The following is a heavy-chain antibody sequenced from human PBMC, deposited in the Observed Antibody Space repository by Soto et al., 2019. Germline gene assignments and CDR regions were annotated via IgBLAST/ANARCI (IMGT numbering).Heavy chain of an antibody. V-gene: IGHV4-59*01. J-gene: IGHJ5*02. D-gene: IGHD3-10*01. Sequence: SETLSLTCTVSGGSISSYYWSWIRQPPGKGLEWIGNIYYSGSTYYNPSLKSRVTISVDTSKNQFSLKLSSVTAADTAVYYCAREASVSGSYYNQHNWFDPWGQGTLVTVSS. CDR3: AREASVSGSYYNQHNWFDP. CDR1: GGSISSYY. CDR2: IYYSGST.